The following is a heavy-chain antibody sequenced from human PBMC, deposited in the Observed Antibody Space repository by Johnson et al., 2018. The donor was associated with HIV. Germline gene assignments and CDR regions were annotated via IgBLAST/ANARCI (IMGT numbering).Heavy chain of an antibody. V-gene: IGHV3-11*04. D-gene: IGHD3-22*01. Sequence: QVQLVESGGGLVKPGGSLRLSCAASGFTFSDYYMSWIRQAPGKGLEWVSYISSSGSTIYYPDSVKGRFTISRDSAKNTLYLQMNSLRAEDTAVYYCASGYYDSSGSYPDAFDIWGQGTMVTVSS. CDR3: ASGYYDSSGSYPDAFDI. CDR1: GFTFSDYY. CDR2: ISSSGSTI. J-gene: IGHJ3*02.